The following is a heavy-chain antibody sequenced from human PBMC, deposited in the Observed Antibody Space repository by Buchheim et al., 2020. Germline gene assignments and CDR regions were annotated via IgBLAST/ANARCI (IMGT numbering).Heavy chain of an antibody. V-gene: IGHV3-33*01. CDR1: GFTFNTYA. D-gene: IGHD2-2*01. Sequence: QVHLVESGGGVVQPGRSLRLSCAASGFTFNTYAMHWVRQAPGKGLEWVALIWYDGSNKYYADSVKGRFTISRDNSRATLFLQMNSRRVEDTAVYYCATVPRYCTTTSCPRDAMDVWGQGTT. CDR3: ATVPRYCTTTSCPRDAMDV. J-gene: IGHJ6*02. CDR2: IWYDGSNK.